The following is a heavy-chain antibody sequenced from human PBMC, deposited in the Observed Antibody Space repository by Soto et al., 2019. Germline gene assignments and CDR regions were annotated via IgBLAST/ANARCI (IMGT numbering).Heavy chain of an antibody. CDR1: GESVCNNSAT. CDR3: VSLIGNSWLDS. CDR2: TYYRYKWYN. V-gene: IGHV6-1*01. D-gene: IGHD2-8*01. Sequence: QANPLSNDIGGESVCNNSATWNWVRHCPSRGLAWLGSTYYRYKWYNDCAVSVKSRITTSPDTSNSQLSLQLNSLTPDDPAVYYCVSLIGNSWLDSWGQGTLVTVSS. J-gene: IGHJ5*01.